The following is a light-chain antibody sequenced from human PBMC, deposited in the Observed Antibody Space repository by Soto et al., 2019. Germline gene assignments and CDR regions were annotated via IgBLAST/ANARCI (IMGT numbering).Light chain of an antibody. Sequence: DIQMTQSPSSLSASVGDRVTITCRASQGISNYLAWYQQKPGKVPKLLIYAASTLQSGVPSRFSGSGSGTDFTLTISSLQHEDVATYYSQQYNSAPLFTFGPGTKVDIK. CDR3: QQYNSAPLFT. CDR1: QGISNY. V-gene: IGKV1-27*01. J-gene: IGKJ3*01. CDR2: AAS.